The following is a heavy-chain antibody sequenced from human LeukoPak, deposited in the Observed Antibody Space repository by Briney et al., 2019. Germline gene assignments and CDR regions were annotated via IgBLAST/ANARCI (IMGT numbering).Heavy chain of an antibody. V-gene: IGHV4-59*01. D-gene: IGHD6-6*01. CDR3: AREVVRFDY. CDR2: IHYSGST. J-gene: IGHJ4*02. CDR1: GGSISSYY. Sequence: SETLSLTCTVSGGSISSYYWSWIRQPPGKGLVWIGYIHYSGSTNYNPSLKSRVTVSVDTSNNQFSLKLSSVTAADTAVYYCAREVVRFDYWGQGTLVTVSS.